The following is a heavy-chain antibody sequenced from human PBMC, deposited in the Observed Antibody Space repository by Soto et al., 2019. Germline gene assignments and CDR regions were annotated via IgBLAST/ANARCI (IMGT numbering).Heavy chain of an antibody. D-gene: IGHD6-6*01. CDR2: IYSDGST. CDR1: VFSVSNNY. Sequence: EVQLVESGGGLIQPGGSLRLSCVASVFSVSNNYMSWVRQAPGKGLEWVSVIYSDGSTYYADSVKGRFTISRDNSRDTVYLQTKSLRAEDAAVYYCARGGGVAVRHHYYYYGMDVWGQGTTVTVSS. CDR3: ARGGGVAVRHHYYYYGMDV. V-gene: IGHV3-53*01. J-gene: IGHJ6*02.